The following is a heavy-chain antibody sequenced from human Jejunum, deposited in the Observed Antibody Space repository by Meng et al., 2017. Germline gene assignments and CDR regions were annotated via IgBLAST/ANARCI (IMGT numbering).Heavy chain of an antibody. CDR3: VRHGGKYFDS. Sequence: SETLSLTCTVSGGSISSSFYWSWVRQSPGKGLEWIGQIYLAGSPNYNPSLESRVTISVDKSKNQFSLRRTAVTAADTAIFYCVRHGGKYFDSWGQGTLVTVSS. J-gene: IGHJ4*02. D-gene: IGHD2-15*01. V-gene: IGHV4-4*02. CDR2: IYLAGSP. CDR1: GGSISSSFY.